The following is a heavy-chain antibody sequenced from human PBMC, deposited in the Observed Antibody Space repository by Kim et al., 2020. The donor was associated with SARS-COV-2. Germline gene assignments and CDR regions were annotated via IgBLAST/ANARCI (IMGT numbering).Heavy chain of an antibody. CDR3: ARLPGRSGYFPEYFQH. V-gene: IGHV1-69*13. J-gene: IGHJ1*01. Sequence: SVKVSCKASGGTFSSYAISWVRQAPGQGLEWMGGIIPIFGTANYAQKFQGRVTITADESTSTAYMELSSLRSEDTAVYYCARLPGRSGYFPEYFQHWGQGTLVTVSS. CDR1: GGTFSSYA. CDR2: IIPIFGTA. D-gene: IGHD3-22*01.